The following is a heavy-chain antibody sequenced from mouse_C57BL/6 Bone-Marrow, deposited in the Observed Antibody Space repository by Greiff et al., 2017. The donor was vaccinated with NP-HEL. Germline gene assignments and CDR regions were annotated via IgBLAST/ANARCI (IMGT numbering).Heavy chain of an antibody. Sequence: QVQLQQPGAELVRPGTSVKLSCKASGYTFTSYWMHWVKQRPGQGLEWIGVIDPSDSYTNYNQKFKGKATLTVDTSSSTAYMQLSSLTSEDSAVYYCARRGRLYDGAGFAYWGQGTLVTVSA. CDR2: IDPSDSYT. V-gene: IGHV1-59*01. CDR3: ARRGRLYDGAGFAY. J-gene: IGHJ3*01. D-gene: IGHD2-14*01. CDR1: GYTFTSYW.